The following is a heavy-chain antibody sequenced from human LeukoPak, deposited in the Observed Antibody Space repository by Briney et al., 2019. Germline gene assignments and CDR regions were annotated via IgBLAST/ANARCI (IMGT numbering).Heavy chain of an antibody. J-gene: IGHJ3*02. V-gene: IGHV3-7*01. D-gene: IGHD3-10*01. CDR3: AREPGIGYAFDI. Sequence: GGSLRLSCVVSGFTFASSWMTWVRQAPGKGLEWVANIKEDGSEKHYVDSVKGRLTIYRDNAKNSLYLQMNSLRAEDTAVYYCAREPGIGYAFDIWGQGTMVTVSS. CDR2: IKEDGSEK. CDR1: GFTFASSW.